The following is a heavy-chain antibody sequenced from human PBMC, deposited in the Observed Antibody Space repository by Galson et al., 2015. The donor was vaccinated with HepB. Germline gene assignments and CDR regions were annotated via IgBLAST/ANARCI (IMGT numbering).Heavy chain of an antibody. CDR3: ASGSSSWYCLDY. J-gene: IGHJ4*02. V-gene: IGHV3-21*01. Sequence: SLGLSCAASGFTFSSYSMKCVRQAPGKGLEWVPSISSSSSYIYYADSVKGRFTISRDNAKNSLYLQMNSLRAEDTAVYYCASGSSSWYCLDYWGQGTLVTVSS. CDR1: GFTFSSYS. CDR2: ISSSSSYI. D-gene: IGHD6-13*01.